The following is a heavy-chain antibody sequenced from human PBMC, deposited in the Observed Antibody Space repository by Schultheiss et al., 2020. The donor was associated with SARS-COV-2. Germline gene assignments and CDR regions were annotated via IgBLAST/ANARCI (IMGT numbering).Heavy chain of an antibody. CDR1: GFTFSNAW. CDR3: AKEAKGYCSSTSCSTTGGFDP. Sequence: GGSLRLSCAASGFTFSNAWMSWVRQAPGKGLEWVSYISSSSSYTNYADSVKGRFTISRDNAKNSLYLQMNSLRAEDTAVYYCAKEAKGYCSSTSCSTTGGFDPWGQGTLVTVSS. J-gene: IGHJ5*02. CDR2: ISSSSSYT. D-gene: IGHD2-2*01. V-gene: IGHV3-11*05.